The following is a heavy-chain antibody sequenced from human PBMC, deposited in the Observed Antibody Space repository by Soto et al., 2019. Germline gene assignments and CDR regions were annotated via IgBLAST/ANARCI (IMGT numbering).Heavy chain of an antibody. Sequence: QITLKESGPTLVKPTLTLTLTCTYSGFSLRTTGVGVGWIRQPPGKALEWLGIIYWNDDKRYSPSLKNRFTLTSDISKSQVVLTMTNMDPVDTATYYCAHTWGLPFDYWGQGTLVIVSS. CDR1: GFSLRTTGVG. D-gene: IGHD3-16*01. V-gene: IGHV2-5*01. CDR2: IYWNDDK. J-gene: IGHJ4*02. CDR3: AHTWGLPFDY.